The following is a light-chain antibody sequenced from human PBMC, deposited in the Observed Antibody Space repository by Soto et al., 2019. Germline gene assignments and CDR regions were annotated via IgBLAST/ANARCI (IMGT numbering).Light chain of an antibody. CDR2: GAS. CDR3: QQRSDWPLT. J-gene: IGKJ4*01. Sequence: EIVMTQSPATLSVSPGERATLSCMASQSVSSNLAWYQQKPGQAPRLLIYGASTRATGIPDRFSGSGSGTDFTLTISRLEPEDFAVYYCQQRSDWPLTFGGGTKVDIK. V-gene: IGKV3D-15*01. CDR1: QSVSSN.